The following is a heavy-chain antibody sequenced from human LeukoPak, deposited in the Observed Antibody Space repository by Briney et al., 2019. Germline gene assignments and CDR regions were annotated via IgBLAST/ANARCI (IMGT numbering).Heavy chain of an antibody. CDR2: ISHDGSNK. J-gene: IGHJ3*02. CDR1: GFTFSSYA. CDR3: ARDLYSGYDGDAFDI. Sequence: GRSLRLSCAASGFTFSSYAMHWVRQAPGKGLEWVAVISHDGSNKYYADSVKGRFTISRDNSKNTLYLQMNSLRAEDTAVYYCARDLYSGYDGDAFDIWGQGTMVTVSS. D-gene: IGHD5-12*01. V-gene: IGHV3-30-3*01.